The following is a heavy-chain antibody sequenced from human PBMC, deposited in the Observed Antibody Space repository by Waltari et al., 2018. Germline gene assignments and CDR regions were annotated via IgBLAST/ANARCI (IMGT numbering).Heavy chain of an antibody. V-gene: IGHV2-5*01. Sequence: QITLKESGPTLVKPTQTLTLTCTFSGFSLSTSGVGVGWIRQPPGKALEWLALIYWNDDKRYSPSLKSRLTITKDTSKNQVVLTMTNMDPVDTATYYCAHLGHMAVAGFYFDYWGQGTLVTVSS. J-gene: IGHJ4*02. CDR2: IYWNDDK. D-gene: IGHD6-19*01. CDR1: GFSLSTSGVG. CDR3: AHLGHMAVAGFYFDY.